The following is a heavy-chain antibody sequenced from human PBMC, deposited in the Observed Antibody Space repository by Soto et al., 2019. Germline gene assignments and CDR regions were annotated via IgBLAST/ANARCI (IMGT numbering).Heavy chain of an antibody. CDR3: TVWGSGNDFGAA. J-gene: IGHJ4*02. CDR2: SKNKADSYTT. D-gene: IGHD3-10*01. Sequence: EVQLVESGGGLVQPGGSLRLSCAASGFTFSDHYMDWVRQAPGKGLEWVGRSKNKADSYTTEYAASVKGRFTISRDGSTNSWCLQMNSLKTEDTAVYYCTVWGSGNDFGAAWGQGILVTVSS. CDR1: GFTFSDHY. V-gene: IGHV3-72*01.